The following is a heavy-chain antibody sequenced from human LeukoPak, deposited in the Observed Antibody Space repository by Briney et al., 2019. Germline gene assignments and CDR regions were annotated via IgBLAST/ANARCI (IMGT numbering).Heavy chain of an antibody. V-gene: IGHV3-30-3*01. CDR2: ISYDGSNK. CDR1: RFTFSSYA. Sequence: PGGSLRLSCAASRFTFSSYAMHWVRQAPGKGLEWVAVISYDGSNKYYADPVKGRFTISRDNSKNTLYLQMNSLRAEDTAVYYCAKVLIAARDLWGQGTLVTVSS. J-gene: IGHJ4*02. CDR3: AKVLIAARDL. D-gene: IGHD6-6*01.